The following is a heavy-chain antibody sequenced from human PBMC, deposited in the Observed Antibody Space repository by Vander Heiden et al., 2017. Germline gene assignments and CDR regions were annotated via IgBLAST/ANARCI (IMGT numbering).Heavy chain of an antibody. CDR1: GYSFSSYW. J-gene: IGHJ4*02. V-gene: IGHV5-51*03. Sequence: EVQLVQSGAEVKKPGESLKISCSGSGYSFSSYWIGWLRHMPGKGLEWMGIIYPADSDTRYSPSFQGQVTMSADKSTTTAYLQWSSLKASDTAMYYCARGGDRGRFDYWGQGALITVSS. CDR3: ARGGDRGRFDY. D-gene: IGHD3-16*01. CDR2: IYPADSDT.